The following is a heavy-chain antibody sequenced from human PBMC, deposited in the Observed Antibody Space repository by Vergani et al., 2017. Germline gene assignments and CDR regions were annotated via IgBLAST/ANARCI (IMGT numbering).Heavy chain of an antibody. CDR3: ARLVGATRRFDY. Sequence: EVQLLESGGGLVQPGGSLRLSCAASGFTFSSYAMSWVRQAPGKGLEWVSAISGSGGSTYYADSVKGRFTISRDNSKNTLYLQMNSLRAEDTAVYYCARLVGATRRFDYWGQGTLVTVSS. D-gene: IGHD1-26*01. J-gene: IGHJ4*02. CDR2: ISGSGGST. V-gene: IGHV3-23*01. CDR1: GFTFSSYA.